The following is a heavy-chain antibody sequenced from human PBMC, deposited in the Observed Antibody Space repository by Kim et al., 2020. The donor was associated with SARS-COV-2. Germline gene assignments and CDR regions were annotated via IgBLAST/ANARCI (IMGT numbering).Heavy chain of an antibody. V-gene: IGHV4-34*01. CDR3: ARDLPGRGPRRTLFDY. Sequence: SETLSLTCAVYGGSFSGYYWSWIRQPPGKGLEWIGEINHSGSTNYNPSLKSRVTISVDTSKNQFSLKLSSVTAADTAVYYCARDLPGRGPRRTLFDYWGQGTLVTVSS. CDR2: INHSGST. J-gene: IGHJ4*02. CDR1: GGSFSGYY. D-gene: IGHD2-15*01.